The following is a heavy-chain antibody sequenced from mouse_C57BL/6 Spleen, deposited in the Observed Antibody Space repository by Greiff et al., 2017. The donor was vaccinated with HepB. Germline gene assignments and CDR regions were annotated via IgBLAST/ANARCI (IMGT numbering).Heavy chain of an antibody. Sequence: VQLKESGPGLAKPSQTLSLTCSVTGYSITSYYWNWIRKFPGNKLEYMGYISYSGSTYYNPSLKSRISITRDTSKNQYYLQLNSVTTEDTATYYCARGGLNAMDYWGQGTSVTVSS. CDR1: GYSITSYY. D-gene: IGHD1-3*01. CDR2: ISYSGST. V-gene: IGHV3-8*01. J-gene: IGHJ4*01. CDR3: ARGGLNAMDY.